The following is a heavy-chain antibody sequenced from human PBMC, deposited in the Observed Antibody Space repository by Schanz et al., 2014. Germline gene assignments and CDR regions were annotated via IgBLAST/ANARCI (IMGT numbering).Heavy chain of an antibody. Sequence: QVQLVQSGAEVKKPGASVKVSCKASGYTFSSYGITWVRQAPGQGLEWMGRIIPVLAIADYAQKFQGRVTMTTDTSTSTAFMKLRRLRSDATALYYCTRGGGPEDVFDIWGQGTILTVSS. V-gene: IGHV1-18*01. CDR2: IIPVLAIA. D-gene: IGHD5-12*01. CDR3: TRGGGPEDVFDI. CDR1: GYTFSSYG. J-gene: IGHJ3*02.